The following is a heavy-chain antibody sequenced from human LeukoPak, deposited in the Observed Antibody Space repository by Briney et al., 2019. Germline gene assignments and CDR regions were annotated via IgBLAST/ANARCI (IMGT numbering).Heavy chain of an antibody. CDR3: AKTTTGHSSGRYPGWPVDF. D-gene: IGHD6-19*01. V-gene: IGHV3-23*01. CDR1: GFTFGIYA. J-gene: IGHJ4*02. Sequence: GGSLRLSCAASGFTFGIYAMSWVRQAPGKGLEWVSAVSGSGGGTYYADSVKGRFTISRDNSKDTVDLQMNSLSADDTAVYYCAKTTTGHSSGRYPGWPVDFWGQGTLVTVSS. CDR2: VSGSGGGT.